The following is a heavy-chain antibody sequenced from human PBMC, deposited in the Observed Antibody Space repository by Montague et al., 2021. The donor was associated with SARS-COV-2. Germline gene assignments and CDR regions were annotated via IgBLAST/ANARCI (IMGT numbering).Heavy chain of an antibody. D-gene: IGHD2-21*01. J-gene: IGHJ5*01. Sequence: SETLSLTCSVSGYSISSGYFWGWIRQPPGKGLEWIGAIYHGGFTHYNPSLKSRLTMSLDTSKNQFSLSLSPVTAADTAIYYCARAYCGGDCNYLYIWFDSWGQGALVTVSS. V-gene: IGHV4-38-2*02. CDR2: IYHGGFT. CDR1: GYSISSGYF. CDR3: ARAYCGGDCNYLYIWFDS.